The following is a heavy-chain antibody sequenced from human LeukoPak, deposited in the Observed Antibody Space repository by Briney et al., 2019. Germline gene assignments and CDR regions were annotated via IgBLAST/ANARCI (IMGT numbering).Heavy chain of an antibody. V-gene: IGHV3-53*01. CDR2: IYSGDTT. Sequence: GGSLRLSCAASGFTVSSNYVSWVRQAPGKGLEWVSFIYSGDTTYYADSVKGRFTISRDNAKNSLYLQMNSLRAEDTAVYYCAKGGYCSGGTCYKWNAFDMWGQGTMVTVSS. J-gene: IGHJ3*02. D-gene: IGHD2-15*01. CDR1: GFTVSSNY. CDR3: AKGGYCSGGTCYKWNAFDM.